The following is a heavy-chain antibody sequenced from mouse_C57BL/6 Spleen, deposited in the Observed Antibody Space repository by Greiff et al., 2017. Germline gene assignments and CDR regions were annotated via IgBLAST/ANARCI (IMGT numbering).Heavy chain of an antibody. CDR3: AREDYDYDYAMDY. CDR1: GYAFSSYW. J-gene: IGHJ4*01. CDR2: IYPGDGDT. D-gene: IGHD2-4*01. V-gene: IGHV1-80*01. Sequence: QVQLKQSGAELVKPGASVKISCKASGYAFSSYWMNWVKQRPGKGLEWIGQIYPGDGDTNYNGKFKGKATLTADKSSSTAYMQLSSLTSEDSAVYFCAREDYDYDYAMDYWGQGTSVTVSS.